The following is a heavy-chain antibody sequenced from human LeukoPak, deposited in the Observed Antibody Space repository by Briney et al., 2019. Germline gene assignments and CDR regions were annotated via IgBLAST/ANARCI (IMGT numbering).Heavy chain of an antibody. Sequence: SETLSLTCAVYGGSFSGYYWSWIRQPPGKGLEWIGEINHSGSTNYNPSLKSRVTISVDTSENQFSLKLSSVTAADTAVYYCARSAAAGTTPHFDYWGQGTLVTVSS. CDR3: ARSAAAGTTPHFDY. J-gene: IGHJ4*02. CDR1: GGSFSGYY. CDR2: INHSGST. D-gene: IGHD6-13*01. V-gene: IGHV4-34*01.